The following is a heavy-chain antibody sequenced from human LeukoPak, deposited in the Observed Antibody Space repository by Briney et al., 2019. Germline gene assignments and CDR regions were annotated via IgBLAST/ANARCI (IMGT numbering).Heavy chain of an antibody. CDR3: ARDKEGGYSGYDYNWFDP. J-gene: IGHJ5*02. D-gene: IGHD5-12*01. V-gene: IGHV3-13*01. CDR1: GFTFSSYD. CDR2: ISTAGDT. Sequence: GGSLRLSCAASGFTFSSYDMHWVRQAPGKGVEWGSAISTAGDTYYPGSVKGRFTISRENAKNSLYLQMNSLRAGDTAVYYCARDKEGGYSGYDYNWFDPWGQGTLVTVSS.